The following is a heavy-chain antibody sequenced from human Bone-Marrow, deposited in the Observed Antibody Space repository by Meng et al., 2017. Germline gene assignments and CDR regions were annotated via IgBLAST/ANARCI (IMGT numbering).Heavy chain of an antibody. D-gene: IGHD4-17*01. V-gene: IGHV4-38-2*01. CDR2: IYHSGST. J-gene: IGHJ6*01. Sequence: SETLSLTCAVSGYSISSGYYWGWIRQPPGKGLEWIGSIYHSGSTYYNPSLKSRVTISVDTSKNQFSLKLSSVTAADTAVYYCARLGTVTTADYGMDVWGQGTTVTCAS. CDR1: GYSISSGYY. CDR3: ARLGTVTTADYGMDV.